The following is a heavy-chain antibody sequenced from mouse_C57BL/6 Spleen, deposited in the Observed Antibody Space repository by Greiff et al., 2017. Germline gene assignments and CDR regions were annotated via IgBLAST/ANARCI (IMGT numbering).Heavy chain of an antibody. D-gene: IGHD1-1*01. J-gene: IGHJ1*03. CDR1: GYTFTSYW. CDR3: AREEGGITTVIANFDV. V-gene: IGHV1-52*01. Sequence: QVQLQQPGAELVRPGSSVKLSCKASGYTFTSYWMHWVKQRPIQGLEWIGNIDPSDSETHYNQKFKDKATLTVDKSSSTAYMQLSSLTAEDSAVDCCAREEGGITTVIANFDVWGTGTTVTVSS. CDR2: IDPSDSET.